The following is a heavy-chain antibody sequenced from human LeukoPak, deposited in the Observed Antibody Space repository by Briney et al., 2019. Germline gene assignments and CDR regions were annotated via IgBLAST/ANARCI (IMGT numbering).Heavy chain of an antibody. Sequence: ASVKVSCKASGYTFTSYGIGWVRQAPGQGLEWMGWISAYNGNTNYAQKLQGRVTMTTDTSTSTAYMELRSLRSDDTAVYYCARDSSDFWPEGWFDPWGQGTLVTVSS. CDR2: ISAYNGNT. V-gene: IGHV1-18*01. D-gene: IGHD3/OR15-3a*01. CDR1: GYTFTSYG. CDR3: ARDSSDFWPEGWFDP. J-gene: IGHJ5*02.